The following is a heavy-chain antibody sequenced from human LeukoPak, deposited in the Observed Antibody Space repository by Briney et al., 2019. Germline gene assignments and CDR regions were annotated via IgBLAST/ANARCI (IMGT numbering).Heavy chain of an antibody. CDR3: ARDYASGSYLHFDY. J-gene: IGHJ4*02. CDR1: GFTFSDYY. CDR2: ISNSGTII. D-gene: IGHD1-26*01. V-gene: IGHV3-11*01. Sequence: GGSLRLSCAASGFTFSDYYMSWIRQAPGKGLEWVSFISNSGTIIYSADSVKGRFTISRDNAKNSLHLQMSSLRAEDTAMYYCARDYASGSYLHFDYWGQGTLVTVTS.